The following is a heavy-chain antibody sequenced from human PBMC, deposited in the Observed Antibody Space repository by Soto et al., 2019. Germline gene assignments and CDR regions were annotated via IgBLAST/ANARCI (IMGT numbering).Heavy chain of an antibody. CDR3: ARGAIFGVVTAPNSWFDP. V-gene: IGHV4-30-2*01. D-gene: IGHD3-3*01. CDR1: GGSISSGGYS. Sequence: SSETLSLTCAVSGGSISSGGYSWSWIRQPPGKGLEWIGYIYHSGSTYYNPSLKSRVTISVDRSKNQFSLKLSSVTAADTAVYYCARGAIFGVVTAPNSWFDPWGQGTLGTVSS. CDR2: IYHSGST. J-gene: IGHJ5*02.